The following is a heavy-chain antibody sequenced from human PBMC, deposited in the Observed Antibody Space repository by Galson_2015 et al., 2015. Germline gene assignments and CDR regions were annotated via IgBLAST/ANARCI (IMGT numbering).Heavy chain of an antibody. Sequence: SLRLSCAASGFTLSSNAMSWVRQAPGKGLEWVSGISGSDGYTQYADSVKGRFTIPSDSSKNTLYLQMSSLRAEDTAVYYCAKQNRSGWSESWGQGTQVTVSS. CDR3: AKQNRSGWSES. CDR1: GFTLSSNA. CDR2: ISGSDGYT. D-gene: IGHD3-22*01. J-gene: IGHJ5*01. V-gene: IGHV3-23*01.